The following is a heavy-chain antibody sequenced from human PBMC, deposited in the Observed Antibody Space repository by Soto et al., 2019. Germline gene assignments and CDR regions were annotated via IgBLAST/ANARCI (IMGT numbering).Heavy chain of an antibody. J-gene: IGHJ4*02. CDR2: IKSKTDGGTT. V-gene: IGHV3-15*01. CDR1: GFTFTNAW. D-gene: IGHD1-26*01. CDR3: TTVAVGSTLPYDY. Sequence: EVQLVESGGGLVKPGGSLRLSCAASGFTFTNAWMSWVRQAPGKGLEWVGRIKSKTDGGTTDYAAPVKGRFTISRDDSKNTLYLQMNSLKTEDTAVYYCTTVAVGSTLPYDYWGQGTLVTVSS.